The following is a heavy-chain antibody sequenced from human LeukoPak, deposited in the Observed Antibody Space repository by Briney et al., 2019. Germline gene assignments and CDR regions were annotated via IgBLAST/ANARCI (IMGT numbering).Heavy chain of an antibody. D-gene: IGHD4-17*01. V-gene: IGHV4-59*01. Sequence: PSETLSLTCTVSGGSISSYYWSWIRQPPGKGLEWIGYIYYSGSTNYNPSLKSRVTISVDTSKNQFSLKLSSVTAADTAVYYCAREALNLNDYGDSNDAFDIWGQGTMVTVSS. CDR3: AREALNLNDYGDSNDAFDI. CDR1: GGSISSYY. CDR2: IYYSGST. J-gene: IGHJ3*02.